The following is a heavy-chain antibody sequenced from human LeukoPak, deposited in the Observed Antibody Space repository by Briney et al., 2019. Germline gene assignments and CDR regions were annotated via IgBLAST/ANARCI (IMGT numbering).Heavy chain of an antibody. J-gene: IGHJ4*02. CDR1: GFTFDDYG. V-gene: IGHV3-20*04. D-gene: IGHD2-15*01. Sequence: PGESLRLSCAASGFTFDDYGMSWVRRAPGKGLEWVSGINWNGDITDYADSVKGRFTISRDSAKNSLSLQMTSVRAEDTALYYCARDSPDLGYCSGSGCYGNYFDSWGQGALVTVSS. CDR3: ARDSPDLGYCSGSGCYGNYFDS. CDR2: INWNGDIT.